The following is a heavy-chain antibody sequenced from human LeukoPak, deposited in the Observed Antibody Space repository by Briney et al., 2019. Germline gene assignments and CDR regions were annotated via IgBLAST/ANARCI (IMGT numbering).Heavy chain of an antibody. CDR2: IYWDDDK. CDR3: AHNEPSSWVLLN. Sequence: SGPTLVKPTQSLTLTFTFSGFSLSTSGVGVGWIRQPPGKALEWLALIYWDDDKRYSPSLKSRLTITKDTSKNQVVLTMTNMDPVDTATYYCAHNEPSSWVLLNWGQGTLVTVSS. CDR1: GFSLSTSGVG. D-gene: IGHD2-2*01. V-gene: IGHV2-5*02. J-gene: IGHJ4*02.